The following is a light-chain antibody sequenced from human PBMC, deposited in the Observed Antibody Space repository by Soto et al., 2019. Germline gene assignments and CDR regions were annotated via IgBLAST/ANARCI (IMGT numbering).Light chain of an antibody. CDR2: AAS. CDR1: QGISNY. V-gene: IGKV1-27*01. J-gene: IGKJ2*01. Sequence: EIQMTQSPSSLSSSVGDRVTITCRASQGISNYLAWYQQKPGKVPKLLIYAASTLQSGVPSRFSGSGSGTDFALTISSLQPEDVANYYCQNYNSAPHTFGQGTKLEIK. CDR3: QNYNSAPHT.